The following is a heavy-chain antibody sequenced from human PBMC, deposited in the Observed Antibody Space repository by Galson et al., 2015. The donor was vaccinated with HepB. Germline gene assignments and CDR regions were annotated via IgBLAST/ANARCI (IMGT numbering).Heavy chain of an antibody. CDR3: ARQPPEYDSSGSAIPDAFGI. CDR2: IYPGDSDT. D-gene: IGHD3-22*01. V-gene: IGHV5-51*01. CDR1: GYSFTSYW. J-gene: IGHJ3*02. Sequence: QSGAEVKKPGESLKISCKGSGYSFTSYWIGWVRQMPGKGLEWMGIIYPGDSDTRYSPSFQGQVTISADKSISTAYLQWSSLKASDTAMYYCARQPPEYDSSGSAIPDAFGIWGQGTMVTVSS.